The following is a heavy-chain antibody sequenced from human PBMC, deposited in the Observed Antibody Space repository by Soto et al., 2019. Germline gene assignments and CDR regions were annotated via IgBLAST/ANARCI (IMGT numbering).Heavy chain of an antibody. Sequence: RRLSCVASGLDFSDFHISWVRQAPGKGLEWISYISSSLGHTDYAESVKGRFAISRDNAKSSVFLEMSDLRSDDTAVYYCAANWNFGLNFWGQGTLVTVSS. J-gene: IGHJ4*02. CDR3: AANWNFGLNF. CDR2: ISSSLGHT. CDR1: GLDFSDFH. V-gene: IGHV3-11*03. D-gene: IGHD1-1*01.